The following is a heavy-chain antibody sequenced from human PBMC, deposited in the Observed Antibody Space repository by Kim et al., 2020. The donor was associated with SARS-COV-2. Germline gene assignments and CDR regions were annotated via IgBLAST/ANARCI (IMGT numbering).Heavy chain of an antibody. D-gene: IGHD5-18*01. CDR3: AKDRIQLWSGYFDY. J-gene: IGHJ4*02. V-gene: IGHV3-23*01. Sequence: DSVEGRFTISRDNSKNTLYLQMTSLRAEDTAVYYCAKDRIQLWSGYFDYWGQGALVTVSS.